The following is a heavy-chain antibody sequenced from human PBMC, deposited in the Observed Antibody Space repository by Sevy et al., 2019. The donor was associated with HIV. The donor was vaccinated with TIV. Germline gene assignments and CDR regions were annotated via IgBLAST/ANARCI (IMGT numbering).Heavy chain of an antibody. D-gene: IGHD6-19*01. CDR3: ARDPRDNYSSGWYLHYYYYYYMDV. CDR2: INSDGSST. J-gene: IGHJ6*03. Sequence: GGSQRLSCAASGFTFSSYWMHWVRQAPGKGLVWVSRINSDGSSTSYADSVKGRFTISRDNAKNTLYLQMNSLRAEDTAVYYCARDPRDNYSSGWYLHYYYYYYMDVWGKGTTVTVSS. CDR1: GFTFSSYW. V-gene: IGHV3-74*01.